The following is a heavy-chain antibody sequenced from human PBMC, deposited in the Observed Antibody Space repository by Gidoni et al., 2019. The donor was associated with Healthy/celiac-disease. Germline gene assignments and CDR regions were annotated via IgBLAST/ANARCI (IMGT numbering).Heavy chain of an antibody. D-gene: IGHD3-9*01. Sequence: QVQLVQSGAEVKKPGASVKVSCKASGYTFTSYDSNWVRQATGQGLEWRGWMNPNSGNTGYAQKFQGRVTMTRNTSISTAYMELSSLRSEDTAVYYCARSTPGYDILTGYYDDYWGQGTLVTVSS. CDR3: ARSTPGYDILTGYYDDY. V-gene: IGHV1-8*01. CDR1: GYTFTSYD. J-gene: IGHJ4*02. CDR2: MNPNSGNT.